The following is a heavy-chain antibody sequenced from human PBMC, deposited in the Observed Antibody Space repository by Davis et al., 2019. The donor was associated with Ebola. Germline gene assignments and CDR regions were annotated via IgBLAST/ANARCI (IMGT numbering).Heavy chain of an antibody. CDR1: GGSISRGGYS. D-gene: IGHD6-19*01. CDR2: IFHGWTT. CDR3: ARYKAVAGTAWYFDL. V-gene: IGHV4-30-2*01. J-gene: IGHJ2*01. Sequence: MPSETLSLTCTVSGGSISRGGYSWSWIRQTPGKGLEWIGYIFHGWTTDYNPSLKSRVTMSAATSKNQFSLRLNSVTAADTAVYFCARYKAVAGTAWYFDLWGRGTLVIVSS.